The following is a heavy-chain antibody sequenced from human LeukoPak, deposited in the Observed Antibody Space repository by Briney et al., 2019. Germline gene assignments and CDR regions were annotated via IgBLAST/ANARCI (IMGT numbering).Heavy chain of an antibody. CDR1: GFTFSSYG. V-gene: IGHV3-30*03. D-gene: IGHD3-22*01. J-gene: IGHJ4*02. Sequence: GGSLRLSCAASGFTFSSYGMHWVRQAPGKGLEWVAVISYDGSNKYYADSVKGRFTISRDNSKNTLYLQMNSLRSEDTAVYYCARGQYYDSSGYFSIFYTDPFDYWGQGTLVTVSS. CDR2: ISYDGSNK. CDR3: ARGQYYDSSGYFSIFYTDPFDY.